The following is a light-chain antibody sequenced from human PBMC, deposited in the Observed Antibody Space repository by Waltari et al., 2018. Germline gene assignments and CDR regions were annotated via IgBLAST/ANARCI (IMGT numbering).Light chain of an antibody. V-gene: IGKV3-15*01. CDR1: LSIDDS. Sequence: EIVMTQSPATLSVSRGGRATPSCRASLSIDDSLAWYQQKPGHPPRLLIHGASTRDTGIPVRFSGSGSGTDFTLTITGLQSEDFAVYFCQQYNQWPLTFGRGTKVEIK. CDR3: QQYNQWPLT. J-gene: IGKJ4*01. CDR2: GAS.